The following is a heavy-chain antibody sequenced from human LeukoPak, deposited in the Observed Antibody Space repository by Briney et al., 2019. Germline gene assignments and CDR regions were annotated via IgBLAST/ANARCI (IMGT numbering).Heavy chain of an antibody. CDR1: GYTFTSYG. CDR2: ISAYNGNT. V-gene: IGHV1-18*01. CDR3: ARDGSYFLPCWFDP. D-gene: IGHD1-26*01. J-gene: IGHJ5*02. Sequence: GASVKVSCKASGYTFTSYGISWVRQAPGQGLEWTGWISAYNGNTNYAQKLQGRVTMTTDTSTSTAYMELRSLRSDDTAVYYCARDGSYFLPCWFDPWGQGTLVTVSS.